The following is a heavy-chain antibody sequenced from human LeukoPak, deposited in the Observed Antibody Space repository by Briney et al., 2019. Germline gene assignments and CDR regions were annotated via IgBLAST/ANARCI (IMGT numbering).Heavy chain of an antibody. CDR1: GFTFSSYG. CDR2: ISGSGDST. CDR3: ARSGLSRFGF. Sequence: PGGTLRLSCAASGFTFSSYGMSWVRQAPGQGLEWVSAISGSGDSTYYADSVKGRFTISRDNSKNTLYLQMNSLRAEDTAVYYCARSGLSRFGFWGQGTLVTVSS. J-gene: IGHJ4*02. V-gene: IGHV3-23*01. D-gene: IGHD2/OR15-2a*01.